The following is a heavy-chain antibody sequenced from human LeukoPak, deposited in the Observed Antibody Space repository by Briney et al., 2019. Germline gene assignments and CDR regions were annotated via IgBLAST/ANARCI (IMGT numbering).Heavy chain of an antibody. Sequence: TGGSLRLSCAASGFTFSNYAMNWVRQAPGKGLEWVSAIRGSDFNTYYADSEKGRFTISRDNSKNTLYLQMNSLRAEETAVYYCAKSFLGFSYGKIDSWGQGTLVTVTS. CDR1: GFTFSNYA. CDR2: IRGSDFNT. CDR3: AKSFLGFSYGKIDS. V-gene: IGHV3-23*01. J-gene: IGHJ4*02. D-gene: IGHD5-18*01.